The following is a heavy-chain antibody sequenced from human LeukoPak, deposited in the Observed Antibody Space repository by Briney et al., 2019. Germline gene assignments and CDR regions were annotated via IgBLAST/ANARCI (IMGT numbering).Heavy chain of an antibody. CDR3: CGGGTSSWSYYFGY. CDR2: IYYSGST. Sequence: SETLSLTCTVSGGSISSYYWSWIRQPPGKGLEWMGYIYYSGSTTYNPSLKSGGTILVSTTKNSFSHKLRTGLGADTTVYYCCGGGTSSWSYYFGYWGQGTLVTVSS. CDR1: GGSISSYY. V-gene: IGHV4-59*01. J-gene: IGHJ4*02. D-gene: IGHD6-13*01.